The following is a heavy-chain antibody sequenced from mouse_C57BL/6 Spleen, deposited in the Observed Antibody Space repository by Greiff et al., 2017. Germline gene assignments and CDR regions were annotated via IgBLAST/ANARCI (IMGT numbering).Heavy chain of an antibody. Sequence: QVQLKESGAELARPGASVKLSCKASGYTFTSYGISWVKQRTGQGLEWIGEIYPRSGNTYYNEKFKGKATLTADKSSSTAYMELRSLTSEDSAVYFCARDFDWDGGYFDYWGQGTTLTVSS. CDR3: ARDFDWDGGYFDY. V-gene: IGHV1-81*01. J-gene: IGHJ2*01. CDR1: GYTFTSYG. D-gene: IGHD4-1*01. CDR2: IYPRSGNT.